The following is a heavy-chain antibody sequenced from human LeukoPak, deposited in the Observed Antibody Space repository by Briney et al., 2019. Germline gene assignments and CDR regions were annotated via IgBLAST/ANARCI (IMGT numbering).Heavy chain of an antibody. J-gene: IGHJ5*02. CDR2: TYYRSTWYN. V-gene: IGHV6-1*01. CDR1: GDSVSSNSVA. D-gene: IGHD2-2*01. CDR3: ARRLTQYDCFDP. Sequence: SQTLSLTCAISGDSVSSNSVAWNWIRQSPSRGLEWLGSTYYRSTWYNDYAVSVRGRITVNPDTSKNQFSLHLNSVTPEDTAVYYCARRLTQYDCFDPWGQGILVTVSS.